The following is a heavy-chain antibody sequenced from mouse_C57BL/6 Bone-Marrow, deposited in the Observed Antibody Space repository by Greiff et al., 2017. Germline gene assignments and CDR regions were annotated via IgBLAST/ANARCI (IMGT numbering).Heavy chain of an antibody. J-gene: IGHJ4*01. CDR3: ARSHSFYYYAGAMDY. V-gene: IGHV1-76*01. CDR2: IYPGSGNT. Sequence: VQLQQSGAELVRPGASVKLSCKASGYTFTDYYINWVKQRPGQGLEWIARIYPGSGNTYYNEKFKGKATLTAEKSSSTSYMQLSSLTSEDSAVYFCARSHSFYYYAGAMDYWGQGTSVTVSS. D-gene: IGHD1-1*01. CDR1: GYTFTDYY.